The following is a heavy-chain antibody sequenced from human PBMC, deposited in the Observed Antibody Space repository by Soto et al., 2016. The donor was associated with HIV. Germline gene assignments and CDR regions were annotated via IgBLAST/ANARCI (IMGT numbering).Heavy chain of an antibody. D-gene: IGHD3-10*02. CDR1: GYTFTSDY. CDR3: ARGSVLSRQGAFHT. Sequence: QVQLVQSGAEVKKPGASGNVLCKASGYTFTSDYIHWVRQAPGQGLEWMGIINASSGTTTYAQKFQGRVTLTRETSTSTVYMELSSLTSEDTAVYYCARGSVLSRQGAFHTWGQGTMVTVSS. J-gene: IGHJ3*02. V-gene: IGHV1-46*01. CDR2: INASSGTT.